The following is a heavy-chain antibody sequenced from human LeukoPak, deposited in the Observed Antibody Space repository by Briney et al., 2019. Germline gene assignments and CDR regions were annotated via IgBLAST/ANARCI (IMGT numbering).Heavy chain of an antibody. CDR3: AKAPDYDILTGYRANWFDP. J-gene: IGHJ5*02. D-gene: IGHD3-9*01. V-gene: IGHV3-23*01. CDR1: GFTFSSYA. CDR2: ISGSGHST. Sequence: GGSLRLSCAGSGFTFSSYAMSWVRQAPGQGLEWVSGISGSGHSTSYADSVKGRFTISRDNSKDTLFLQMNSLRADDTAVYDCAKAPDYDILTGYRANWFDPWGQGTLVTVSS.